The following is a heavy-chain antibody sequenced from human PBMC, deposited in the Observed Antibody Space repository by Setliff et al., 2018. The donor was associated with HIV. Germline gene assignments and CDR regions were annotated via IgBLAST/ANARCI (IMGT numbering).Heavy chain of an antibody. CDR1: GFTFSSSG. J-gene: IGHJ4*02. V-gene: IGHV3-48*03. Sequence: PGGSLRLSCVTSGFTFSSSGMTWVRQAPGKGLEWVSYISGSGSTIYYADSVKGRFTISRDNAKNSLYLQMNSLRAEDTAIYYCAKDKSYHDYIWGSSVLAYWGQGTLVTVSS. CDR3: AKDKSYHDYIWGSSVLAY. D-gene: IGHD3-16*01. CDR2: ISGSGSTI.